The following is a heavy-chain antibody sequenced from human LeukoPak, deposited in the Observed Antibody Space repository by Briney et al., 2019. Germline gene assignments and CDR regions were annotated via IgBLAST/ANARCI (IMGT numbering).Heavy chain of an antibody. CDR1: GFTFSSYW. D-gene: IGHD3-10*02. CDR3: ARGLGSSNYDVGNL. Sequence: GGSLRLSCAASGFTFSSYWMHWVRQAPGKGLEWVSAISGSSVYIYYADSVKGRFTISRDNAKNSLFLQMNSLRAEDTAVYYCARGLGSSNYDVGNLWGQGTLVTVSS. CDR2: ISGSSVYI. J-gene: IGHJ5*02. V-gene: IGHV3-21*01.